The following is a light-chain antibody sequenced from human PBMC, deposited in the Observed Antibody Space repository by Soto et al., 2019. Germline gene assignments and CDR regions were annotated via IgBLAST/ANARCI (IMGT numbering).Light chain of an antibody. Sequence: QSVLTQPPSVSGAPGQRVTISCTGNSSNIGAGYDVHWYQQLPGKAPKLLIYGNNNRPSGVPDRFSGSKSGTSASLAITGLQAEDEADYYCQSYDSSRSVIFGGGTKLTVL. CDR3: QSYDSSRSVI. V-gene: IGLV1-40*01. CDR2: GNN. CDR1: SSNIGAGYD. J-gene: IGLJ2*01.